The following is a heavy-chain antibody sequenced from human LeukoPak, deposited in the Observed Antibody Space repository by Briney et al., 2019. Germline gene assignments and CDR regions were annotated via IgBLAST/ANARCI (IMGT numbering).Heavy chain of an antibody. V-gene: IGHV4-59*11. Sequence: PSETLSLTCSVSAGSITDHYWSWLRQPPGKGLELIGYIYKSGKSNSHPSLKSRVTLSIDTSKDQFSLHLDFVTAADTAVYYCARSRAGLLFGDYDFWGLGTLVTVSS. D-gene: IGHD4-17*01. J-gene: IGHJ4*02. CDR2: IYKSGKS. CDR1: AGSITDHY. CDR3: ARSRAGLLFGDYDF.